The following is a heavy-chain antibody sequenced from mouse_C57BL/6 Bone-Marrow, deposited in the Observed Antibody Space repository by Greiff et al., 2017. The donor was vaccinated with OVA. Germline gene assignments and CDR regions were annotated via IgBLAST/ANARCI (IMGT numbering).Heavy chain of an antibody. CDR2: IYPGDGDT. CDR3: ARWLRHYSAMDY. V-gene: IGHV1-82*01. J-gene: IGHJ4*01. CDR1: GYAFSSSW. Sequence: QVQLQQSGPELVKPGASVKISCKASGYAFSSSWMNWVKQRPGKGLEWIGRIYPGDGDTNYNGKFKGKATLTADKSSSTAYMQLSSLTSEDCAVYFCARWLRHYSAMDYWGQGTSVTVSS. D-gene: IGHD2-2*01.